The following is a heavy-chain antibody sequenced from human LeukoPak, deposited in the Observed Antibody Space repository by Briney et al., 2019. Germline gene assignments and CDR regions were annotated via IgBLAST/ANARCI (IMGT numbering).Heavy chain of an antibody. CDR2: LMPTFSTA. D-gene: IGHD3-3*01. V-gene: IGHV1-69*05. CDR3: VFHHFDFWLS. CDR1: RGDLMNKA. Sequence: SVKVSCEASRGDLMNKAINWVRQAPGQGLEWMGELMPTFSTAEYAQNFQGRLTIATDIPTSTAYMELRSLRSEDTAVYYFVFHHFDFWLSWGQGTLVSVSS. J-gene: IGHJ5*02.